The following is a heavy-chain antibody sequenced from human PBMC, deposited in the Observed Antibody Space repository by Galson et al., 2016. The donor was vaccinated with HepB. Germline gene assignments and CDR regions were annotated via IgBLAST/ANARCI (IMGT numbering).Heavy chain of an antibody. Sequence: SETLSLTCIVSGGSISSSSYYWGWIRQPPRKGLEWIGTIYYSGSTYYNPSLKSRVTISVDTSKNQFSLKLTSVTAADTAVYYCARWAFKQQLRTDWFDPWGQGTLVTVSS. CDR3: ARWAFKQQLRTDWFDP. CDR1: GGSISSSSYY. J-gene: IGHJ5*02. CDR2: IYYSGST. D-gene: IGHD6-13*01. V-gene: IGHV4-39*07.